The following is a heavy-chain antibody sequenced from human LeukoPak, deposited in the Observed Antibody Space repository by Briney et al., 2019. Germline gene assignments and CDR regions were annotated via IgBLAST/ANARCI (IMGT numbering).Heavy chain of an antibody. Sequence: GGSLRLSCAASGFTFSSYWMSWVRQAPGKGLEWVANIEQDGSEKYYVDSVKGRFTISRDNAKNSLYLQMNSLRAEDTAVYYCARGYYPLRYFDWSPLPWGQGTLVTVSS. CDR2: IEQDGSEK. D-gene: IGHD3-9*01. CDR3: ARGYYPLRYFDWSPLP. CDR1: GFTFSSYW. J-gene: IGHJ5*02. V-gene: IGHV3-7*01.